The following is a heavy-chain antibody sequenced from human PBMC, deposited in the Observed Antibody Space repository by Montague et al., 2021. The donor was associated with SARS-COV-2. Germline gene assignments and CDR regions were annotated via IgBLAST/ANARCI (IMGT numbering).Heavy chain of an antibody. CDR1: GGSISSGSYD. CDR3: ARAVYTGGWYGVNYFDY. V-gene: IGHV4-61*02. Sequence: TLSLTCTVSGGSISSGSYDWSWIRQPAGKGLEWIGRIYTSGSTNYNPSLKSRVTISIDTSKKQFSLKLSSVTAADTAVYYCARAVYTGGWYGVNYFDYWGQGTLVTVSS. D-gene: IGHD6-19*01. CDR2: IYTSGST. J-gene: IGHJ4*02.